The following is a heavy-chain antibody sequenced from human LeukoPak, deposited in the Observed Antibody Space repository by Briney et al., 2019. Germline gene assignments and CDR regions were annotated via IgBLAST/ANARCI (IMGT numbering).Heavy chain of an antibody. CDR2: ISSGSTNI. CDR3: ARVGGYCSSISNCYGDY. V-gene: IGHV3-21*01. D-gene: IGHD2-2*01. J-gene: IGHJ4*02. CDR1: GFTFSIYS. Sequence: GGSLRLSCAASGFTFSIYSMNWVRQPPGKGLEWVSCISSGSTNIYYADSVRGRFTISRDNAKNSLYLQMNSLRAEDTAVYYCARVGGYCSSISNCYGDYWGQGTLVTVSS.